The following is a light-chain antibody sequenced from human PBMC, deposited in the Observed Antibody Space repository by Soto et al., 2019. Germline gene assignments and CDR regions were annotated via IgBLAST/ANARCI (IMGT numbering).Light chain of an antibody. J-gene: IGKJ1*01. V-gene: IGKV1-5*03. CDR3: QQYNDYSET. CDR2: KAS. Sequence: DIQMTQSPSTLSASLGDRVTITCRASQGISSRLAWYQQKPGNAPKLLIYKASTLEIGVPSRFSGSGSGTEFTLTISSLQPDDVAIYYCQQYNDYSETFGQGTKVDI. CDR1: QGISSR.